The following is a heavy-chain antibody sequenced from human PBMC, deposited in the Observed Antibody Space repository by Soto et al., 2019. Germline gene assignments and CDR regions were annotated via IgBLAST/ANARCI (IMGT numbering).Heavy chain of an antibody. Sequence: QVQLQESGPGLVKPSGTLSLTCAVSGGSISSSNWWSWVRQPPGKGLEWIGEIYHSGSTNYNPSLESRVTRSVDKTQNQFSLTLSSVTAADTAVYYCARSPDSSGYYPRWYYYGMDVWGQGTTVTVSS. CDR3: ARSPDSSGYYPRWYYYGMDV. V-gene: IGHV4-4*02. CDR1: GGSISSSNW. J-gene: IGHJ6*02. D-gene: IGHD3-22*01. CDR2: IYHSGST.